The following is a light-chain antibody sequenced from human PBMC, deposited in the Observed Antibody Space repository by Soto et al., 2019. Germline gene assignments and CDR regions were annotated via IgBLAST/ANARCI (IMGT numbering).Light chain of an antibody. V-gene: IGKV1-27*01. J-gene: IGKJ5*01. Sequence: DFQMTQSPSSLSASVGDRVTITCRASQDISNLLAWYQQKAGTVPKLLIYSASTLQSGVTSRFSGSGSGTDFTLTIRNVQPEDVATYYCQRYNSVPVTFGQGTRLEIK. CDR2: SAS. CDR1: QDISNL. CDR3: QRYNSVPVT.